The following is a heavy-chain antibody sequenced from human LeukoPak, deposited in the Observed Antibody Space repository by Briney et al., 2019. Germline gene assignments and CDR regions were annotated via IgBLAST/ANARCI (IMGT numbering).Heavy chain of an antibody. V-gene: IGHV6-1*01. Sequence: SQTLSLTCAISGDSVSSDSVAWTWIRQSPSRGLEWLGRTYYRSKWYDDYAVSVKSRITINPDTAKNQFSLQLNSVTPEDTAVYFCAREVGKVGATSFDYWGQGTLVTVSS. CDR2: TYYRSKWYD. CDR1: GDSVSSDSVA. J-gene: IGHJ4*02. CDR3: AREVGKVGATSFDY. D-gene: IGHD1-26*01.